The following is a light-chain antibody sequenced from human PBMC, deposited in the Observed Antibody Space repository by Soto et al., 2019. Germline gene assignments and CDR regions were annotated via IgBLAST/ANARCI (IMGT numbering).Light chain of an antibody. Sequence: EIVMTQSPVTLSMSPGERATLSCRASQSVSSNLAWYQQKPGQAPRLLIYGASTRATGFPARFSGSGSGTEFTLTIGSLQSEDFAVYYCQQYNNWPLTSGGGTKVDIK. CDR2: GAS. J-gene: IGKJ4*01. CDR3: QQYNNWPLT. V-gene: IGKV3-15*01. CDR1: QSVSSN.